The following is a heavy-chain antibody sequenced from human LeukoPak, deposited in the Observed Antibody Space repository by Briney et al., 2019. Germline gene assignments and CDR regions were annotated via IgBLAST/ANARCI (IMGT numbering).Heavy chain of an antibody. CDR2: ISGSGGST. D-gene: IGHD3-10*01. CDR3: AKDHSYYYGSGSYYSPVDY. Sequence: GGSLRLSCAASGFTFSSYAMSWVRQAPGKGLECVSAISGSGGSTYYADSVKGRFTISRDNSKNTLYLQMNSLRAEDTAVYYCAKDHSYYYGSGSYYSPVDYWGQGTLVTVSS. V-gene: IGHV3-23*01. J-gene: IGHJ4*02. CDR1: GFTFSSYA.